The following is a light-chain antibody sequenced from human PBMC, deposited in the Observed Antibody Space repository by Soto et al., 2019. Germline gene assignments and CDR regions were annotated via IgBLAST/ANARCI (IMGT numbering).Light chain of an antibody. J-gene: IGKJ2*01. Sequence: EIVLTQSPGTLSLSPGERATLSCRASQSVSSSYLAWYQQKPGQAPRLLIYGASSRATGIPDRLSGSGSGTDFTLTISRLEPEDFAVYYCQQYGSSSYTFGQGTKVDIX. CDR2: GAS. CDR1: QSVSSSY. V-gene: IGKV3-20*01. CDR3: QQYGSSSYT.